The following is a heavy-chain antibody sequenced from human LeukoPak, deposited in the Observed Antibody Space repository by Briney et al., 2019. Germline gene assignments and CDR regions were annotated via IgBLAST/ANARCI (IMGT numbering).Heavy chain of an antibody. Sequence: KASETLSLTCTVSGGSISSGGYYWSWIRQHPGKGLEWIGYIYYSGSTYYNPSLKSRLTISVDTSKNQFSLRLRSVTAADTAVYYCARVVAYDSTGYYLYYFDYWGQGTLVTVAA. CDR1: GGSISSGGYY. CDR3: ARVVAYDSTGYYLYYFDY. V-gene: IGHV4-31*03. D-gene: IGHD3-22*01. J-gene: IGHJ4*02. CDR2: IYYSGST.